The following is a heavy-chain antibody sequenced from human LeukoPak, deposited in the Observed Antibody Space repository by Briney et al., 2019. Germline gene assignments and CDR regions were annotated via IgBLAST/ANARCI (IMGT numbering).Heavy chain of an antibody. CDR2: INHSGTT. CDR3: ARGLRLPSRSTPAVLDV. J-gene: IGHJ6*02. D-gene: IGHD2/OR15-2a*01. CDR1: GGSFSDYY. Sequence: TTSETLSLTCAVYGGSFSDYYWNWIRQPPGKGLEWIGEINHSGTTNYNPSLKSRVTISVDTSKNQFSLRLSSVTAADTAVYYCARGLRLPSRSTPAVLDVWGQGTTVTVS. V-gene: IGHV4-34*01.